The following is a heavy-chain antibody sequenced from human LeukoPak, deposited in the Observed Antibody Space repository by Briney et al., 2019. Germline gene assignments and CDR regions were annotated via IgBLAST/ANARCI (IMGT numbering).Heavy chain of an antibody. Sequence: SETLSLTCTVSGGSISSYYWSWIRQPPGKGLEWIGEINHSGSTNYNPSLKSRVTISVDTSKNQFSLKLSSVTAADTAVYYCASIAAEPVSFRYYYYMDVWGKGTTVTVSS. CDR1: GGSISSYY. D-gene: IGHD6-13*01. J-gene: IGHJ6*03. CDR2: INHSGST. CDR3: ASIAAEPVSFRYYYYMDV. V-gene: IGHV4-34*01.